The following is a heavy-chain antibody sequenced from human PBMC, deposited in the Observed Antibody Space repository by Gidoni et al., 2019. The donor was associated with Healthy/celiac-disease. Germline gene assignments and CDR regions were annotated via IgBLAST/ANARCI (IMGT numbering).Heavy chain of an antibody. V-gene: IGHV3-23*01. CDR3: AKAGYYDSSGYIDY. D-gene: IGHD3-22*01. J-gene: IGHJ4*02. CDR2: ISGSGGST. Sequence: EVQLLESGGGLVQPGGSLRLSCAASGFPFSSYAMSWVRQAPGKGLGWVSAISGSGGSTYYADSVKGRFTISRDNSKNTLYLQMNSLRAEDTAVYYCAKAGYYDSSGYIDYWGQGTLVTVSS. CDR1: GFPFSSYA.